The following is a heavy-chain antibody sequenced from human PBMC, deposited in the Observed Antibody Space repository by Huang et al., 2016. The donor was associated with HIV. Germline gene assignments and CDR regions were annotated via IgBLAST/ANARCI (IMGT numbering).Heavy chain of an antibody. CDR1: GFTFNKYA. Sequence: EVKVLESGGGLVQPGGSLRLSGVASGFTFNKYAMGWVRQAPGKGLAGVSLISGNGNKTYYADSVKGRFTISRDNSKNTVYLQMNSLRAEDAALYHCTVLLDYWGQGTPVTVSS. V-gene: IGHV3-23*01. CDR3: TVLLDY. CDR2: ISGNGNKT. J-gene: IGHJ4*02.